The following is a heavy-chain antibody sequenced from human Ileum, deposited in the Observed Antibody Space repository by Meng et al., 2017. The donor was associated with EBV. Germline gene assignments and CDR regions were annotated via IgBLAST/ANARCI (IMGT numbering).Heavy chain of an antibody. J-gene: IGHJ4*02. Sequence: HVTVQESGPGLVKRSGCLSLTFAVSGGSISSNNWWTCVRQPPGKGLEWIGEIYHSGSTNYNPSLKSRVTISVDKSKNQFSLNLSSVTAADTAVYYCARVGQWLPVDYWGQGTLVTVSS. CDR1: GGSISSNNW. CDR3: ARVGQWLPVDY. V-gene: IGHV4-4*02. CDR2: IYHSGST. D-gene: IGHD6-19*01.